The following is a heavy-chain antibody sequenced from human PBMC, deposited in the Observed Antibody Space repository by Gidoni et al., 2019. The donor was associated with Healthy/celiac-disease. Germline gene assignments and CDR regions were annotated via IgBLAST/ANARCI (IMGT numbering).Heavy chain of an antibody. CDR1: GFTFSSYA. Sequence: QVQLVESGGGVVQPGRSLRLSCAASGFTFSSYAMHWVRQAPGKGLEWVAVISYDGSNKYYADSVKGRFTISRDNSKNTLYLQMNSLRAEDTAVYYCARVGLPFTTHYYYYYGMDVWGQGTTVTVSS. V-gene: IGHV3-30*04. CDR3: ARVGLPFTTHYYYYYGMDV. CDR2: ISYDGSNK. D-gene: IGHD3-22*01. J-gene: IGHJ6*02.